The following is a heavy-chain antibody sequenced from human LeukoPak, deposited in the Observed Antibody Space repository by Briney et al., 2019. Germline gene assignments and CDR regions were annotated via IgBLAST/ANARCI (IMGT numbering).Heavy chain of an antibody. CDR3: ARGLFGGYNWFDP. D-gene: IGHD3-10*02. Sequence: GGSLRLSCAASGFTLSSYWMHWVRQAPGKGLVWVSRINSDGSSTNYADSVKGRFTISRDNAKNTLYLQMNSLRAEDTAVYYCARGLFGGYNWFDPWGQGTLVTVSS. CDR2: INSDGSST. V-gene: IGHV3-74*01. CDR1: GFTLSSYW. J-gene: IGHJ5*02.